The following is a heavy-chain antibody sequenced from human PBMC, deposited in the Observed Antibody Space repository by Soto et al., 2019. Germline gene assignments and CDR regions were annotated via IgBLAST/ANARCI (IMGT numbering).Heavy chain of an antibody. J-gene: IGHJ4*02. CDR2: ISSNGGST. V-gene: IGHV3-64*01. CDR3: AREGDCSSTSCYSFDY. D-gene: IGHD2-2*01. CDR1: GFTFSSYA. Sequence: EVQLVESGGGLVQPGGSLRLSCAASGFTFSSYAMHWVRQAPGKGLEYVSAISSNGGSTYYANSVKGRFTISRDNSKXXLNLEMGSLRAEDMAVYYCAREGDCSSTSCYSFDYWVQGTLVTVSS.